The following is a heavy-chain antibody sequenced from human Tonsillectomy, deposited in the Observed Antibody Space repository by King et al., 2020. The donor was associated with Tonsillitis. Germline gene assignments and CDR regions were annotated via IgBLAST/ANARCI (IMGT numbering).Heavy chain of an antibody. D-gene: IGHD1-1*01. CDR2: MSPNSCGT. J-gene: IGHJ4*02. CDR1: GYTFTGYY. V-gene: IGHV1-2*02. CDR3: ARGQFGTDY. Sequence: QLVQSGAEVKKPGASVKVSLKASGYTFTGYYIHWVRQASGQGLEWMGWMSPNSCGTQYEPQFQGRVTMTRDTSISTAYLEVSRLRSDDTAVYYCARGQFGTDYWGQGTLVTVSS.